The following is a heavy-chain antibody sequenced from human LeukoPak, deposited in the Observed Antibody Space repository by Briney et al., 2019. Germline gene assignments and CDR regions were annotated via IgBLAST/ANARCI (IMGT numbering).Heavy chain of an antibody. D-gene: IGHD3-9*01. V-gene: IGHV3-21*01. CDR1: AFTFSNYN. CDR3: ATAGLTGYYGGDY. CDR2: ISSSATYI. J-gene: IGHJ4*02. Sequence: GGSLRLSCAASAFTFSNYNMIWVRQAPGKGLEWVSSISSSATYIYYADSVKGRFTISRDDAKHSLFLQMNSLRAEDTAVYYCATAGLTGYYGGDYWGQGTLVTVSP.